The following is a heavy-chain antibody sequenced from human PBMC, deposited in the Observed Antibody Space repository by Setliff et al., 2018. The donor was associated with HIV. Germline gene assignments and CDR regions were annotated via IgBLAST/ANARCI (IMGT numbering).Heavy chain of an antibody. CDR2: IWYDGSNK. D-gene: IGHD1-26*01. Sequence: GGSLRLSCAASGFTFSSYGMHWVRQAPGKGLEWVAVIWYDGSNKYYADSVKGRFTISRDNSKNTLYLKMNSLRAEDTAVYYCAKDFATVVGAMEYYFDYWGQGTLVTVSS. J-gene: IGHJ4*02. CDR1: GFTFSSYG. CDR3: AKDFATVVGAMEYYFDY. V-gene: IGHV3-30*02.